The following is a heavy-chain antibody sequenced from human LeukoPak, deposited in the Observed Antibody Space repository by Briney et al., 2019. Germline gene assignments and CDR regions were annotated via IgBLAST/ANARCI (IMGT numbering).Heavy chain of an antibody. Sequence: GGSLRLSCAASGFTFSGYAMTWVRQAPGKGLEWVSGISGSGGSTYYADSVKGRFTISRDKSKNRLYLQMNSLRAEDTAVYYCAKSDYYYYYMDVWGKGTTVTVSS. D-gene: IGHD3-10*01. CDR2: ISGSGGST. CDR1: GFTFSGYA. J-gene: IGHJ6*03. V-gene: IGHV3-23*01. CDR3: AKSDYYYYYMDV.